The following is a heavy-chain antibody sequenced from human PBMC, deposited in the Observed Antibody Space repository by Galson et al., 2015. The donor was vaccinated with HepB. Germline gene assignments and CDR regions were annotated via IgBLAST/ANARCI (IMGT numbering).Heavy chain of an antibody. J-gene: IGHJ5*02. D-gene: IGHD3-3*01. CDR3: ARESRSGWLDP. Sequence: SVKVSCKASGYNFNAYYMHWVRQASGQGLEWVGWINPNSGGTNYAQKFQGRVTMTRDTPISTAYMELSSLRSDDTAVYYCARESRSGWLDPWGQGTLVTVSS. V-gene: IGHV1-2*02. CDR1: GYNFNAYY. CDR2: INPNSGGT.